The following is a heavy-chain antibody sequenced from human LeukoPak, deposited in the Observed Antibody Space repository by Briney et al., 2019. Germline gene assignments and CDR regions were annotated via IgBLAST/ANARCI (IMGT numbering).Heavy chain of an antibody. CDR2: IYYSGST. D-gene: IGHD2-15*01. Sequence: SETLSLTCTVSGGSVSTYYWSWIRQPPGKGLEWIGYIYYSGSTNYNPSLKSRVTISVDTSKNQFSLKLSSVTAADTAMYYCARVAAKTVDYWGQGTLVTVSS. CDR1: GGSVSTYY. J-gene: IGHJ4*02. CDR3: ARVAAKTVDY. V-gene: IGHV4-59*02.